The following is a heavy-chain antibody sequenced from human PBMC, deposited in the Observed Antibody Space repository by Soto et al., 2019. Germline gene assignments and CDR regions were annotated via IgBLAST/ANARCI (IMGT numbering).Heavy chain of an antibody. Sequence: GGSLRLSCAASGFTFSSYAMSWVRQAPGKGLEWVSSVSGSGGSTYYADSEKGRFTISRDNSKNTLYLQMNSLRAEDTAVYFCAKLPQYETLTGYLNYFDYWGPGILVTVSS. CDR1: GFTFSSYA. V-gene: IGHV3-23*01. D-gene: IGHD3-9*01. CDR3: AKLPQYETLTGYLNYFDY. J-gene: IGHJ4*02. CDR2: VSGSGGST.